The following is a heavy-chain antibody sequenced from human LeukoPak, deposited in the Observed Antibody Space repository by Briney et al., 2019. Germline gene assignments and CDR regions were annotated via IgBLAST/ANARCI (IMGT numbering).Heavy chain of an antibody. Sequence: PGGSLRLPCAASGFTFSSYAMHRVRQAPGKGLEWVAVISYDGSNKYYADSVKGRFTISRDNSKNTLYLQMNSLRAEDTAVYYCARGDTYYGMDVWGQGTTVTVSS. CDR2: ISYDGSNK. CDR1: GFTFSSYA. V-gene: IGHV3-30-3*01. CDR3: ARGDTYYGMDV. J-gene: IGHJ6*02. D-gene: IGHD2-21*01.